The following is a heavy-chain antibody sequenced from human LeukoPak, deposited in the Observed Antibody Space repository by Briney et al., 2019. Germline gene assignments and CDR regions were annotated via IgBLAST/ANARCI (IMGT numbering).Heavy chain of an antibody. CDR3: ARIFPGSWIDP. CDR2: IYTSGST. CDR1: GVSISSYY. D-gene: IGHD2-21*01. V-gene: IGHV4-4*07. Sequence: SETLSLTCAVSGVSISSYYWIWIRQPAGKGLEWIGRIYTSGSTNYNPSLKSRVTMSVDTSKNQFSLKLSSVTAADTAVYYCARIFPGSWIDPWGQGTLVTVSS. J-gene: IGHJ5*02.